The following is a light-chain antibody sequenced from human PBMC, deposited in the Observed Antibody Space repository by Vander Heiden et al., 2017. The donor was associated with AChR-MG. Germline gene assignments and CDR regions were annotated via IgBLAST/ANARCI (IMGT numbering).Light chain of an antibody. Sequence: DIQMTQSPSSLSASVGDRVTITCRASQSISSYLNWYQQNPVKAPKLLIYAASSLQSGVPSRFSGSGSGTDFTLTISSLQPEDFATYYCQQSYSTPFTFGPGTKVAIK. CDR2: AAS. V-gene: IGKV1-39*01. CDR3: QQSYSTPFT. J-gene: IGKJ3*01. CDR1: QSISSY.